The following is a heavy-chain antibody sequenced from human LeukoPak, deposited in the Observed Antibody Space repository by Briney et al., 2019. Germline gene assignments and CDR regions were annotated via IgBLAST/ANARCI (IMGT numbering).Heavy chain of an antibody. CDR1: GGSISSGGYY. V-gene: IGHV4-31*03. D-gene: IGHD3-10*01. Sequence: RSETLSLTCTVSGGSISSGGYYWSWIRQHPGKGLEWIGYIYYSGSTYYNPSLKSRVTISVDTSKNQFSLKLSSVTAADTAVYYCARGSPNYYGSGSYIPWGQGTLVTVSS. J-gene: IGHJ5*02. CDR2: IYYSGST. CDR3: ARGSPNYYGSGSYIP.